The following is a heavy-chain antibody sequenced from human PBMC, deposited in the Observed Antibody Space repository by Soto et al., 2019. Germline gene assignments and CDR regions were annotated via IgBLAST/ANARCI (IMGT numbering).Heavy chain of an antibody. J-gene: IGHJ4*02. V-gene: IGHV3-23*01. CDR1: GFGFSSYA. D-gene: IGHD1-26*01. CDR3: ARWSFLDY. Sequence: VQLLESGGGLVRPGGSLRLSCTASGFGFSSYALSWVRQAPGKGLEWVSTISGSDGKTYYADSVKGRFSISRDTSKTTLYLEMTSLRVEDTAVYYCARWSFLDYWGQGTRVTVS. CDR2: ISGSDGKT.